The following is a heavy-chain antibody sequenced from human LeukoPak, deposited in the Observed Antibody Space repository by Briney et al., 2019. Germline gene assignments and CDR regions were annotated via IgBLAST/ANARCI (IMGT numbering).Heavy chain of an antibody. D-gene: IGHD2-2*01. CDR1: GFTFSRYG. V-gene: IGHV3-33*01. CDR2: SWYDGTST. J-gene: IGHJ3*02. CDR3: ARGYDRAFDI. Sequence: GGSLRLSCSASGFTFSRYGMHWVRQAPGKGLEWVAFSWYDGTSTDYADSVKGRFSVSRDNSENTVSLQMYSLRADDTAVYYCARGYDRAFDIWGQGTMVTVSS.